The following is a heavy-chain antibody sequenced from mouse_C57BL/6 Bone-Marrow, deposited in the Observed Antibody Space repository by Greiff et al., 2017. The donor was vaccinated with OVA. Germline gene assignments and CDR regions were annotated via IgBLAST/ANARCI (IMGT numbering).Heavy chain of an antibody. V-gene: IGHV1-7*01. J-gene: IGHJ4*01. Sequence: QVQLQQSGAELAKPGASVKLSCKASGYTFTNYWMRWVKQRPGQGLEWIGYINPGGGYTKYNEKFKGKATLTADKSSSTAYMQLSSLTYEDSADYDCARYDYGAMDYWGQGTSVTVTA. CDR2: INPGGGYT. CDR1: GYTFTNYW. D-gene: IGHD2-4*01. CDR3: ARYDYGAMDY.